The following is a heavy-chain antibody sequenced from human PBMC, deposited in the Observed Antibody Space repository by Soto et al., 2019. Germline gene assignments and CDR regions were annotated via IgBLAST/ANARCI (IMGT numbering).Heavy chain of an antibody. J-gene: IGHJ5*02. CDR2: IYSGGST. CDR3: ARDHYYYDSSGYYGGVDNWFDP. V-gene: IGHV3-66*01. CDR1: GFTVSSNY. D-gene: IGHD3-22*01. Sequence: GGYLRLSCAASGFTVSSNYMSWVRQAPGKGLEWVSVIYSGGSTYYADSVKGRFTISRDNSKNTLYLQMNSLRAEDTAVYYCARDHYYYDSSGYYGGVDNWFDPWGQGT.